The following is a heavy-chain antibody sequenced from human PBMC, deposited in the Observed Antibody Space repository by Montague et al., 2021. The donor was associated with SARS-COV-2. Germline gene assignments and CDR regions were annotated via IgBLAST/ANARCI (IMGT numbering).Heavy chain of an antibody. D-gene: IGHD6-13*01. CDR1: GVSINDYY. CDR2: VYTAVRT. V-gene: IGHV4-59*01. Sequence: SETLSLTCNVSGVSINDYYWNWLRQSPGKRPEWIGYVYTAVRTSYNPSLKGRVTISLDTSKNQISLNLTSMTAADAAVYFCARRAAGGLFYFDYWGLGTLVSVSS. J-gene: IGHJ4*02. CDR3: ARRAAGGLFYFDY.